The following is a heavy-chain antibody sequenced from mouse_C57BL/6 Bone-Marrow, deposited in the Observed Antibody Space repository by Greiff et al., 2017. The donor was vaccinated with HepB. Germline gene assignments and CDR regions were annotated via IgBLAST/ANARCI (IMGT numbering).Heavy chain of an antibody. CDR2: IRNKANGYTT. J-gene: IGHJ1*03. CDR1: GFTFTDYY. Sequence: EVQLQQSGGGLVQPGGSLSLSCAASGFTFTDYYMSWVRQPPGKALEWLGFIRNKANGYTTEYSASVKGRFTISRDNSQSILYLQMNALRAEDSATYYCARSSTVVSYWYFDVWGTGTTVTVSS. CDR3: ARSSTVVSYWYFDV. V-gene: IGHV7-3*01. D-gene: IGHD1-1*01.